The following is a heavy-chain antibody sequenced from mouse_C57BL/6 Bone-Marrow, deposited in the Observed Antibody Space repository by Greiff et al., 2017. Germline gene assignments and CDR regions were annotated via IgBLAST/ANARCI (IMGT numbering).Heavy chain of an antibody. J-gene: IGHJ4*01. CDR2: IAPSDSYT. CDR1: GYTFTSYW. Sequence: VQLQQPGAELVKPGASVKLSCKASGYTFTSYWMQWVKQRPGQGLEWIGEIAPSDSYTNYNQKFKGKATLTVDTSSSTAYMQLSSLTSEDSAVYYCARGGDYYGSSYYYAMDYWGQGTSVTVSS. CDR3: ARGGDYYGSSYYYAMDY. D-gene: IGHD1-1*01. V-gene: IGHV1-50*01.